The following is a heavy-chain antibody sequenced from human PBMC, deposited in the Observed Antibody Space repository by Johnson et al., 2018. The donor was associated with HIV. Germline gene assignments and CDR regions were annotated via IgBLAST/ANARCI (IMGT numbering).Heavy chain of an antibody. CDR3: ASLGDGHQKGAFDI. Sequence: VQVVESGGGVVRPGGSLRLSCAASGFTFSSCWMHWVRQVPGKGLVWVARISGDGTSTPYVDSVKGRVTISRDNAKNTLFLQMSSLKAEDTAVYFCASLGDGHQKGAFDIWGQGTMVTVSS. CDR1: GFTFSSCW. CDR2: ISGDGTST. V-gene: IGHV3-74*02. D-gene: IGHD3-16*01. J-gene: IGHJ3*02.